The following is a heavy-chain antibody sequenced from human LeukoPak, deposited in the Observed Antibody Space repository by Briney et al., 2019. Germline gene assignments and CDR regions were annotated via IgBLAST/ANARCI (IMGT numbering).Heavy chain of an antibody. Sequence: PGGSLRLSCAASGFTFSNYDMTWVRQAPGRGLEWVSAITSSGGSTYFVDSVKGRFTISRDNSKNTLYLQMNSLRAEDTAVYYCAKGCTSSSCYFDTPWGQGTLVTVPS. V-gene: IGHV3-23*01. CDR3: AKGCTSSSCYFDTP. J-gene: IGHJ5*02. CDR1: GFTFSNYD. D-gene: IGHD2-2*01. CDR2: ITSSGGST.